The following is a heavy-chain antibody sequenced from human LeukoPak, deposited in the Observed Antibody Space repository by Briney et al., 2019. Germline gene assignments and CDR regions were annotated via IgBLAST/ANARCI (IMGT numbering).Heavy chain of an antibody. Sequence: ASVKVSCKASGYTFTSYDINWVRQATGQGLEWMGWINPNSGGTNYAQKFQGRVIMTRDTSISTAYMELSRLRSDDTAVYYCARAYYYDSSGYYSPPDYWGQGTLVTVSS. V-gene: IGHV1-2*02. J-gene: IGHJ4*02. CDR1: GYTFTSYD. D-gene: IGHD3-22*01. CDR3: ARAYYYDSSGYYSPPDY. CDR2: INPNSGGT.